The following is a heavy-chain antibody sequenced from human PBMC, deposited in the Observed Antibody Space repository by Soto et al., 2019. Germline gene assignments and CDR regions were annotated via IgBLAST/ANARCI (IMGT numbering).Heavy chain of an antibody. CDR2: ISARGHSI. J-gene: IGHJ3*02. V-gene: IGHV3-11*01. CDR1: GITFSDYY. CDR3: ARDVSDFDI. Sequence: QVQLVESGGGLVKPGESLRLSCAASGITFSDYYMSWIRQAPGKGLEWVSVISARGHSIWYADSVKGRFTISRDNGKNSLYLQMNSLRAEDTAVYYCARDVSDFDIWGQGTMVTVSS. D-gene: IGHD3-10*01.